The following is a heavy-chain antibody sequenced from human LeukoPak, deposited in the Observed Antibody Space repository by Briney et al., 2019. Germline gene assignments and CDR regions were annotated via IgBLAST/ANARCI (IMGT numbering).Heavy chain of an antibody. Sequence: WRSLRLSCAASGFTFSSYGMHWVRQAPGKGLEWVAVICYDGSNKYYADSVKGRFTISRDNSKNTLYLQMNSLRAEDTAVYYCAKGLELGYCSSTSCYPGGYWGQGTMVTVSS. CDR3: AKGLELGYCSSTSCYPGGY. D-gene: IGHD2-2*01. CDR1: GFTFSSYG. V-gene: IGHV3-33*06. CDR2: ICYDGSNK. J-gene: IGHJ4*02.